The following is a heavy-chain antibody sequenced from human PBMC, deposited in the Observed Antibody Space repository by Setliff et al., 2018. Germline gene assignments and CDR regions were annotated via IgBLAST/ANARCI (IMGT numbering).Heavy chain of an antibody. V-gene: IGHV4-39*01. J-gene: IGHJ6*02. CDR3: ARAAGYSSSWYHYYYGMDV. CDR1: GGSISRSSYN. CDR2: IYYSGST. D-gene: IGHD6-13*01. Sequence: NPSETLSLTCTVSGGSISRSSYNWGWIRQPPGKGLEWIGSIYYSGSTYYNPSLKSRVTISVDTSKNQFSLKLSSVTAADTAVYYCARAAGYSSSWYHYYYGMDVWGQGTTVTAP.